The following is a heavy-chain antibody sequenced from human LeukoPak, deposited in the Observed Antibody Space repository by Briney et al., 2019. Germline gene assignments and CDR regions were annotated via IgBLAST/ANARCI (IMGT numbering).Heavy chain of an antibody. D-gene: IGHD4-11*01. V-gene: IGHV1-18*04. CDR2: ISAYNGNT. J-gene: IGHJ6*03. Sequence: ASVKVSCKASGYTFTSYYMHWVRQAPGQGLEWMGWISAYNGNTNYAQKLQGRVTMTTDTSTSTAYMELRSLRSDDTAVYCCARVTGYSNYVDYYYMDVWGKGTTVTVSS. CDR1: GYTFTSYY. CDR3: ARVTGYSNYVDYYYMDV.